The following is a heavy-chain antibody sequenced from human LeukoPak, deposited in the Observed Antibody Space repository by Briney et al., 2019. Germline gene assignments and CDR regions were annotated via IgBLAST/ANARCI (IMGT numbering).Heavy chain of an antibody. D-gene: IGHD3-3*01. V-gene: IGHV4-34*01. CDR1: GGSFSGYY. CDR2: INHSGST. Sequence: SETLSLTCAVYGGSFSGYYWSWIRQPPGKGLEWIGEINHSGSTNYNPSLKSRVTISVDKSKNQFSLKLSSVTAADTAVYYCARGPARKYDFWSGYHENFDYWGQGTLVTVSS. CDR3: ARGPARKYDFWSGYHENFDY. J-gene: IGHJ4*02.